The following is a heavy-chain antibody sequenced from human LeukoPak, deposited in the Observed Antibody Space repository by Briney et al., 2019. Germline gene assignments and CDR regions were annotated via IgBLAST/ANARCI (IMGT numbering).Heavy chain of an antibody. D-gene: IGHD3-10*01. CDR1: GGSISSYY. Sequence: SETLSLTCTVSGGSISSYYWGWIRQPPGKGLEWIGSIYYSGSTYYNPSLKSRVTISVDTSKNQFSLKLSSVTAADTAVYYCAREPYYYGSGSDHDAFDIWGQGTMVTVSS. V-gene: IGHV4-39*07. CDR2: IYYSGST. J-gene: IGHJ3*02. CDR3: AREPYYYGSGSDHDAFDI.